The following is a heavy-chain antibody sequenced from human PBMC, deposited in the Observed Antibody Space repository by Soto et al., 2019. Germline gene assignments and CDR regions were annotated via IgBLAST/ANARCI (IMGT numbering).Heavy chain of an antibody. J-gene: IGHJ4*02. Sequence: GGSLRLSCAASGFTFSNAWMSWVRQAPGKGLEWVGRIKSKTDGGTTDYAAPVKGRFTTSRDDSKNTLYLQMNSLKTEDTAVYYCTAESYSSSWYFGYWGQGTLVTVSS. CDR1: GFTFSNAW. CDR3: TAESYSSSWYFGY. D-gene: IGHD6-13*01. CDR2: IKSKTDGGTT. V-gene: IGHV3-15*01.